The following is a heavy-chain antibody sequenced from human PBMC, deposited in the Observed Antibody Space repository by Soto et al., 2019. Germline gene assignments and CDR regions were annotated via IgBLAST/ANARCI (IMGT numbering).Heavy chain of an antibody. CDR2: ISAYNGNT. J-gene: IGHJ4*02. D-gene: IGHD2-21*01. Sequence: ASVKVSCKASGYTFTSYGINWVRQAPGQGLEWMGWISAYNGNTNYAQKLQGRVTMATDTSTSTAYMELRSLRSDDTAVYYSGRDGEYGGDFDYSGQGTLVTVSS. V-gene: IGHV1-18*01. CDR1: GYTFTSYG. CDR3: GRDGEYGGDFDY.